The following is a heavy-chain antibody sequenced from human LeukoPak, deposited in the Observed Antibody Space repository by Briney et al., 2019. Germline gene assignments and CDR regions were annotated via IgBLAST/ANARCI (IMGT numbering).Heavy chain of an antibody. Sequence: ASVKVSCKASGYTFIGYSISWVRQAPGHGLEWMGWITPYNGNTNCVQNFQGRVTMTTDTSTSTAYMELRSLRSDDTAVYYCAREYGGNSGLFGYWGQGTLVTVSS. CDR1: GYTFIGYS. D-gene: IGHD4-23*01. V-gene: IGHV1-18*01. CDR3: AREYGGNSGLFGY. CDR2: ITPYNGNT. J-gene: IGHJ4*02.